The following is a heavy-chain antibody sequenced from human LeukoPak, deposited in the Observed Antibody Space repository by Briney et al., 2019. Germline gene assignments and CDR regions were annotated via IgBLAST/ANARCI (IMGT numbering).Heavy chain of an antibody. CDR1: GFTFSSYA. J-gene: IGHJ4*02. V-gene: IGHV3-30-3*01. Sequence: GGSLRLSCAASGFTFSSYATHWVRQAPGKGLEWVAVISYDGSNKYYADSVKGRFTISRDNSKNTLYLQMNSLRAEDTAVYYCARGPDIVVVVAATSFDYWGQGTLVTVSS. CDR3: ARGPDIVVVVAATSFDY. CDR2: ISYDGSNK. D-gene: IGHD2-15*01.